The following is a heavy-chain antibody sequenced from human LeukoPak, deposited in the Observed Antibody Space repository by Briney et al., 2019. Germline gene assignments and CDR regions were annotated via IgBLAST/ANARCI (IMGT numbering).Heavy chain of an antibody. V-gene: IGHV4-34*01. D-gene: IGHD2-15*01. CDR2: INHSGST. Sequence: SETLSLTCAVYGGSFSGYYWSWIRQPPGKGLEWIGEINHSGSTNYNPSLKSRVTMSVDTSKNQFSLKLSSVTAADTAVYYCARGRYCSGGSCYSNFDYWGQGTLVTVSS. J-gene: IGHJ4*02. CDR3: ARGRYCSGGSCYSNFDY. CDR1: GGSFSGYY.